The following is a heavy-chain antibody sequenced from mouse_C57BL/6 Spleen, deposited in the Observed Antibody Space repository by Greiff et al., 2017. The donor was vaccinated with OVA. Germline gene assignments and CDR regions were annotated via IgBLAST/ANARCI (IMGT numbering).Heavy chain of an antibody. CDR1: GFTFSSYA. Sequence: EVQGVESGGGLVKPGGSLKLSCAASGFTFSSYAMSWVRQTPEKRLEWVATISDGGSYTYYPDNVKGRFTISRDNAKNNLYLQMSHLKSEDTAMYYCARVTTVEEPYWGQGTLVTVSA. D-gene: IGHD1-1*01. CDR3: ARVTTVEEPY. J-gene: IGHJ3*01. CDR2: ISDGGSYT. V-gene: IGHV5-4*01.